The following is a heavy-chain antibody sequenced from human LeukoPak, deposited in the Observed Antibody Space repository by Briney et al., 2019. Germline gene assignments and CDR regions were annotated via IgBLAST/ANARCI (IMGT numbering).Heavy chain of an antibody. CDR1: GFTFSRSW. J-gene: IGHJ4*02. CDR3: TTVLSSNRCNLRPD. D-gene: IGHD6-13*01. V-gene: IGHV3-74*03. Sequence: GGSLRLSCAASGFTFSRSWMHWVRQAPGKGLMWVSRISPDGSTTLYADSVKGRFTISRDNAKNTLYLQMNSLGAEDTAVYYCTTVLSSNRCNLRPDWGQGTLVTVSS. CDR2: ISPDGSTT.